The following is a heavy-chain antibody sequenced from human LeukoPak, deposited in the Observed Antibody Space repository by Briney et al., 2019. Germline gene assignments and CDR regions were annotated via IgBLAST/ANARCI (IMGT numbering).Heavy chain of an antibody. D-gene: IGHD3-22*01. V-gene: IGHV3-48*04. CDR3: ARAFYYYDSDY. J-gene: IGHJ4*02. Sequence: GGSLRLSCAASGFTFSSYSMNWVRQAPGKGLEWVSYIGSNISTIHYADSVKGRFTISRDNAKNSLYLQMNSLRAEDTAVYYCARAFYYYDSDYWGQGTLVTVSS. CDR2: IGSNISTI. CDR1: GFTFSSYS.